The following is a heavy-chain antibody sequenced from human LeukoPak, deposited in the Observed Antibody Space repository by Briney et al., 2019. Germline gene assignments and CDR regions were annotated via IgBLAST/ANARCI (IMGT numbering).Heavy chain of an antibody. V-gene: IGHV3-23*01. CDR3: AKSGAGGSYYYNYYYYMDV. Sequence: QTGGSLRLSCAASGFTFSNAWMSWVRQAPGKGLEWVSAISGSGGSTYYADSVKGRFTISRDNSKNTLYLQMNSLRAEDTAVYYCAKSGAGGSYYYNYYYYMDVWGKGTTVTVSS. J-gene: IGHJ6*03. CDR2: ISGSGGST. D-gene: IGHD1-26*01. CDR1: GFTFSNAW.